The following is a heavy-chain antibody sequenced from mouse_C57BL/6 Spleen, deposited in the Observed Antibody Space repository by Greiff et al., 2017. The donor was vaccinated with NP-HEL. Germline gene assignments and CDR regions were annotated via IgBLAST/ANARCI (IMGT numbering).Heavy chain of an antibody. V-gene: IGHV1-52*01. CDR1: GYTFTSYW. Sequence: QVQLQQPGAELVRPGSSVKLSCKASGYTFTSYWMHWVKQRPIQGLEWIGNIYPSDSETHYNQKFKDKATLTVDKSSSTAYMQLSSLTSEDSAVYDFSRRLRTSYWYFDVWGTGTTVTVSS. CDR3: SRRLRTSYWYFDV. J-gene: IGHJ1*03. CDR2: IYPSDSET. D-gene: IGHD2-13*01.